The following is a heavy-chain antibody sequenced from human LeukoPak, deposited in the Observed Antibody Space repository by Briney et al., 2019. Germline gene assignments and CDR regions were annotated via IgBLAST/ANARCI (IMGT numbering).Heavy chain of an antibody. CDR1: GGSISGSSYY. J-gene: IGHJ6*02. D-gene: IGHD1-14*01. V-gene: IGHV4-39*07. Sequence: SETLSLTCTVSGGSISGSSYYWGWIRQPPGKGLEWIGSIYYSGSTYYNPSLKSRVTISVDKSKNQFSLKLSSVTAADTAVYYCARDRTPTYYGMDVWGQGTTVTVSS. CDR2: IYYSGST. CDR3: ARDRTPTYYGMDV.